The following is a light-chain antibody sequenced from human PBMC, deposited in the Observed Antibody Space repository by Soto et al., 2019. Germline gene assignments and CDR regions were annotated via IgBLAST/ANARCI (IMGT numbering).Light chain of an antibody. CDR1: QSISSW. V-gene: IGKV1-5*03. Sequence: DIQMTQSPSTLSASVGDRVTITCRASQSISSWLAWYQQKPGKAPKLLIYKAFSLESGVPSRFSGSGSGTEFTLTISSLQPDDFATYYCQHAGTFGQGTKVEIK. CDR2: KAF. CDR3: QHAGT. J-gene: IGKJ1*01.